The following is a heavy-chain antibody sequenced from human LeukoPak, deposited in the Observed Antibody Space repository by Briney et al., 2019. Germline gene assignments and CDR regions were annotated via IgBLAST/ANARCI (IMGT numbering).Heavy chain of an antibody. CDR2: ITYNSGTI. D-gene: IGHD5-18*01. CDR1: GFTFRSYA. J-gene: IGHJ4*02. CDR3: ARDSGYSYADDY. Sequence: GGSLRLSCAASGFTFRSYAMQWVRQAPGKGLEWVSHITYNSGTIFYADSVKGRFTISRDSAKDSLYLQMSSLRDEDTAVYYCARDSGYSYADDYWGQGTLVTVSS. V-gene: IGHV3-48*02.